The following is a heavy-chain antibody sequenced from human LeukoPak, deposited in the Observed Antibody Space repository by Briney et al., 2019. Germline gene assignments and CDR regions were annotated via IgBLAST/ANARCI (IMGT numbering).Heavy chain of an antibody. D-gene: IGHD3-16*01. V-gene: IGHV4-59*08. CDR2: IYYTGTT. CDR1: GGSISGTYY. Sequence: SETLSLTCTVSGGSISGTYYWSWIRQPPGKGLEWIGYIYYTGTTDSNPSLKSRVTISLDTSKNQFSLNLSSVTAADTAVYYCARRWVYDKRAFDAWGQGTMVTDSS. J-gene: IGHJ3*01. CDR3: ARRWVYDKRAFDA.